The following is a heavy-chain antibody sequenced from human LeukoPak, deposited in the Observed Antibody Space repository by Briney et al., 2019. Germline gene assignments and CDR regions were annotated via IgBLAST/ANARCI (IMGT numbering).Heavy chain of an antibody. J-gene: IGHJ4*02. Sequence: ASVKVSCKASGYTFTSYDINWVRQATGQGLEWMGWMNPNSGNTGYAQKFQGRVTMTRNTSISTAYMELSSLRSEDTAVYYCARGRRTMVRGVQTYYFDYWGQGTLATVSS. CDR2: MNPNSGNT. V-gene: IGHV1-8*01. D-gene: IGHD3-10*01. CDR1: GYTFTSYD. CDR3: ARGRRTMVRGVQTYYFDY.